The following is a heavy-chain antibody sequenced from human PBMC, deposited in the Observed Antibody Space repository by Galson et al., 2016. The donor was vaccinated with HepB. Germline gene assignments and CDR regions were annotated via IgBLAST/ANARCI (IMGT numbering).Heavy chain of an antibody. CDR3: ARDSPLDVLRFLEWFSPYGMDV. Sequence: SLRLSCAASGFTFSRYSMHWVRQAPGKGLEWVAVISYDGSNKDYADSVKGRFTISRDNSKNMLYLRMNSLRAEDTAVYYCARDSPLDVLRFLEWFSPYGMDVWGQGTTVTVSS. D-gene: IGHD3-3*01. V-gene: IGHV3-30*04. J-gene: IGHJ6*02. CDR2: ISYDGSNK. CDR1: GFTFSRYS.